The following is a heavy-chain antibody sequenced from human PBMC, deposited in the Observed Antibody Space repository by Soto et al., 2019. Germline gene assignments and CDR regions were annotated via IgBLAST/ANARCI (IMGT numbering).Heavy chain of an antibody. CDR2: INHSGST. CDR1: GGSFSGYY. D-gene: IGHD3-22*01. J-gene: IGHJ4*02. V-gene: IGHV4-34*01. CDR3: ARVLFYYYDSSSPIDY. Sequence: QVQLQQWGAGLLKPSETLSLTCAVYGGSFSGYYWSWIRQPPGKGLEWIGEINHSGSTNYNPSLKRLFTISVDTSKNQFSLKLSSVTAADTAVYYCARVLFYYYDSSSPIDYWGQGTLVTVSS.